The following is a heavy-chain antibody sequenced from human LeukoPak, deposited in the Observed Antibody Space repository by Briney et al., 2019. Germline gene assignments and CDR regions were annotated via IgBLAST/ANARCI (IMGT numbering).Heavy chain of an antibody. J-gene: IGHJ6*02. V-gene: IGHV3-23*01. D-gene: IGHD2-2*02. Sequence: GGSLRLSCAASGFTFSSYAMSWVRQAPGKGLEWVSAISGSGGSTYYADSVKGRFTISRDNSKNTLYLQMNSLRAEDTAVYYCAKARCSSTSCYRNYYYGMDVWGQGTTVTVSS. CDR3: AKARCSSTSCYRNYYYGMDV. CDR1: GFTFSSYA. CDR2: ISGSGGST.